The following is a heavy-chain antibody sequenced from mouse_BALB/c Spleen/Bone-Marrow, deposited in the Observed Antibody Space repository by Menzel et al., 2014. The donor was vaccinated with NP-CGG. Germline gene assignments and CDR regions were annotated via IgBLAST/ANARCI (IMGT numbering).Heavy chain of an antibody. CDR3: ARGGSTMIPYYAMDY. V-gene: IGHV1-31*01. J-gene: IGHJ4*01. CDR2: INPYNGAT. D-gene: IGHD2-4*01. CDR1: GYSFTGYY. Sequence: VQLQQSGPELVKPGASVKISCKASGYSFTGYYMHWVKQSHVKSLEWIGRINPYNGATSYNQNFKGKASLTVDKSSSTAYMELHSLTSEDSAVYYCARGGSTMIPYYAMDYWGQGPSVTVSS.